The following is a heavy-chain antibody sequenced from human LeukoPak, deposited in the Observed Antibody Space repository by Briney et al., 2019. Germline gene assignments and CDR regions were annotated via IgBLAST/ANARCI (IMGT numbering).Heavy chain of an antibody. V-gene: IGHV3-30*04. D-gene: IGHD3-10*02. CDR2: ISYDGSNK. J-gene: IGHJ4*02. Sequence: SGGSLRLSCAASGFTFSSYAMHWVRQAPGKGLEWVAAISYDGSNKYYADSVKGRFTISRDNSKNTLYLQMNSLRAEDTAVYYCASCSGSYYLVYWGQGTLVTVSS. CDR1: GFTFSSYA. CDR3: ASCSGSYYLVY.